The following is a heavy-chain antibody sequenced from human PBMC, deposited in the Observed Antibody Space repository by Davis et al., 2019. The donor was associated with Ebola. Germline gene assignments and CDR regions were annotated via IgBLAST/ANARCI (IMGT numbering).Heavy chain of an antibody. V-gene: IGHV3-66*01. CDR3: AAGYDFWTGYYHFDY. J-gene: IGHJ4*02. Sequence: GESLKISCAASGFTFSSYYMNWVRQAPGKGLEWVSVIYSGGSTYYADSVKGRFTISRDNSKNTLFLQMNSLRAEDTAVYYCAAGYDFWTGYYHFDYWGQGTLVTVSS. D-gene: IGHD3-3*01. CDR1: GFTFSSYY. CDR2: IYSGGST.